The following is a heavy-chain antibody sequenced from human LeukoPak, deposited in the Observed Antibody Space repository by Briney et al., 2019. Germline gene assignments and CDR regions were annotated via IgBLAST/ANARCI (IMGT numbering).Heavy chain of an antibody. V-gene: IGHV3-7*03. J-gene: IGHJ4*02. CDR1: GFTFSDYY. CDR2: IKQDGSEK. D-gene: IGHD3-22*01. CDR3: AKDIRSPYYYDSYSPLYYFDY. Sequence: GGSLRLSCVASGFTFSDYYMSWVRQPPGKGLEWVANIKQDGSEKYYVDSVKGRFTISRDNAKNSLYLQMNSLRAEDTALYYCAKDIRSPYYYDSYSPLYYFDYWGQGTLVTVSS.